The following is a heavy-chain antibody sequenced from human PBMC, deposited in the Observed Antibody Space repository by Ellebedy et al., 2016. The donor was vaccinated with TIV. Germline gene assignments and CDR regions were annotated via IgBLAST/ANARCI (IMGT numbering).Heavy chain of an antibody. D-gene: IGHD3-22*01. CDR2: FDPEDGET. CDR3: ATVVGSSGYVSAFDI. J-gene: IGHJ3*02. CDR1: GYTFTSYY. Sequence: AASVKVSCKASGYTFTSYYMHWVRQAPGKGLEWMGGFDPEDGETIYAQKFQGRVTMTEDTSTDTAYMELSSLRSEDTAVYYCATVVGSSGYVSAFDIWGQGTMVTVSS. V-gene: IGHV1-24*01.